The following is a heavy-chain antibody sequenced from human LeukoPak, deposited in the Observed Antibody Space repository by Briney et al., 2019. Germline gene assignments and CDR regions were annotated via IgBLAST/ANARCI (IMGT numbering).Heavy chain of an antibody. CDR2: ISSSSSYI. CDR1: GFTFSSYS. V-gene: IGHV3-21*01. CDR3: ARGSCIAVAGSSFDY. J-gene: IGHJ4*02. Sequence: GGSLRLSCAASGFTFSSYSMNWVRQAPGKGLEWVSSISSSSSYIYYADSVKGRFTISRDNAKNSLYLQMNSLRAEDTAVYYYARGSCIAVAGSSFDYWGQGTLDTVSS. D-gene: IGHD6-19*01.